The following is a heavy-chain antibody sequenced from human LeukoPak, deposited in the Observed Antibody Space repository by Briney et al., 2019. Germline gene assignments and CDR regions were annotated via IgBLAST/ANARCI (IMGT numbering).Heavy chain of an antibody. D-gene: IGHD5-24*01. Sequence: GRSLRLSCADSGFTLSSYAMSWVRQAPGKGLEWVSAISSSGADTYYAVSVRARFTISRDNSKNTLYLQMNSLRVEDTAVYYCAKVPVRWRYFDSWGQGTLVTVSS. CDR2: ISSSGADT. CDR1: GFTLSSYA. J-gene: IGHJ4*02. CDR3: AKVPVRWRYFDS. V-gene: IGHV3-23*01.